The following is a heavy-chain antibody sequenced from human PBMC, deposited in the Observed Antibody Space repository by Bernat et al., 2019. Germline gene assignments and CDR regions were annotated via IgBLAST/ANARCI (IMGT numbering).Heavy chain of an antibody. CDR2: IYHSGST. J-gene: IGHJ5*02. D-gene: IGHD4-17*01. CDR1: GYSISSGYY. V-gene: IGHV4-38-2*01. Sequence: QVQLQESGPGLVKPSETLSLTCAVSGYSISSGYYWGWIRQPPGKGLEWIGSIYHSGSTYYNPSLKSRVTISVDTSKNQFSLTLSSVTAADTAGYYCARGGDYLWGPTNWFDPWGQGTLVTDSS. CDR3: ARGGDYLWGPTNWFDP.